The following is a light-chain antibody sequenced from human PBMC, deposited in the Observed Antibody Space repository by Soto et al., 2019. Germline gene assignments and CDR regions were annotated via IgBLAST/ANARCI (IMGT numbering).Light chain of an antibody. CDR1: QSVSSN. CDR2: GAS. CDR3: QQYKNGWT. V-gene: IGKV3-15*01. J-gene: IGKJ1*01. Sequence: EIGIAHSSATLAVSPGGRATLSCRASQSVSSNLAWYQQKPGQAPRLLIYGASTRVTGIPARFSGSGSGTEFTLTISSLQSEDFAVYYCQQYKNGWTFGQGTKVDIK.